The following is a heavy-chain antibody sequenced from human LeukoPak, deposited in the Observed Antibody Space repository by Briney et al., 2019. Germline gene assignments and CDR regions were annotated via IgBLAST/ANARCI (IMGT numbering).Heavy chain of an antibody. V-gene: IGHV3-23*01. J-gene: IGHJ5*02. CDR1: GFTFSSYA. CDR3: AKGSLITMVRGDNWFDP. D-gene: IGHD3-10*01. CDR2: ISGSGGST. Sequence: GGSLRLSCAASGFTFSSYAMSWVRQAPGKGLEWVSAISGSGGSTYYADSVKGRFTISRDNSKNTLYLQMNSLRAEDTAVYYCAKGSLITMVRGDNWFDPWGQGTLVTVSS.